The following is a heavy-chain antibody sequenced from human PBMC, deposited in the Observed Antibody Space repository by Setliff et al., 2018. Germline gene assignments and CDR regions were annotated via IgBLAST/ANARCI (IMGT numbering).Heavy chain of an antibody. CDR3: ARDVFPYHYEGAFDI. Sequence: ASVTVSCKASGYTFTSYYMHWVRQAPGQGLEWMGIINPSGGSTSYAQKFQGRVTMTRDTSTSTVYMELSSLRSEDTAVYYCARDVFPYHYEGAFDIWGQGTMVTVSS. D-gene: IGHD3-22*01. CDR2: INPSGGST. J-gene: IGHJ3*02. CDR1: GYTFTSYY. V-gene: IGHV1-46*01.